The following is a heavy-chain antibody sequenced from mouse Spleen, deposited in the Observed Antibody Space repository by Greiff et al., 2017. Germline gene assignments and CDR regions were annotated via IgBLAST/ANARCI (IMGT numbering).Heavy chain of an antibody. J-gene: IGHJ3*01. CDR1: GYSFTGYF. CDR2: INPYNGDT. CDR3: ARGEHYYGSWFAY. V-gene: IGHV1-20*02. D-gene: IGHD1-2*01. Sequence: VQLQQSGPELVKPGASVKISCKASGYSFTGYFMNWVMQSHGKSLEWIGRINPYNGDTFYNQKFKGKATLTVDKSSSTAHMELRSLASEDSAVYYCARGEHYYGSWFAYWGQGTLVTVSA.